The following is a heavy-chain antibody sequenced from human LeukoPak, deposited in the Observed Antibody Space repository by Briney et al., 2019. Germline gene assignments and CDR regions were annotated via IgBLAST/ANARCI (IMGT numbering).Heavy chain of an antibody. V-gene: IGHV3-30*18. D-gene: IGHD3-10*01. Sequence: GGSLRLSCRASGFTFRSLGMHWVRQAPGKGLEWVAVIAYNGSSAYCGDSVKGRFTISRDNSKNTLYLQLNSLRPEDTAVYYCANLTPRGHGMDVWGHGTTVIVSS. CDR2: IAYNGSSA. J-gene: IGHJ6*02. CDR3: ANLTPRGHGMDV. CDR1: GFTFRSLG.